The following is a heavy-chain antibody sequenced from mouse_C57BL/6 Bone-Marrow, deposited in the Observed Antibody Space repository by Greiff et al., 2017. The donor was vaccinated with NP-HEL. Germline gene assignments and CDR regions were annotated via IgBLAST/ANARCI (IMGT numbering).Heavy chain of an antibody. CDR3: AREGLVVFYYYAMDY. CDR1: GYTFTSYW. D-gene: IGHD1-3*01. J-gene: IGHJ4*01. V-gene: IGHV1-69*01. Sequence: QVQLQQPGAELVMPGASVKLSCKASGYTFTSYWMHWVKQRPGQGLEWIGEIDPSDSYTNYNQKFKGKSTLTVDKSSSTAYMQLSSLTSEDSAVYYCAREGLVVFYYYAMDYWGQGTSVTVSS. CDR2: IDPSDSYT.